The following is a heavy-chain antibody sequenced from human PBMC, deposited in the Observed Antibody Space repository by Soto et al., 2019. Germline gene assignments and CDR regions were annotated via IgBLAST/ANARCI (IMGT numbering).Heavy chain of an antibody. D-gene: IGHD7-27*01. CDR2: ISGSGGST. CDR1: GFTFSSYA. CDR3: AKEQCALGISRLGNDY. Sequence: EVQLLESGGGLVQPGGSLRLSCAASGFTFSSYAMSWVRQAPGKGLEWVSAISGSGGSTYYADSVKGRFTISRDNSKNTLYLQMNSLRAEDTAVYYCAKEQCALGISRLGNDYWGQGTLVTVSS. V-gene: IGHV3-23*01. J-gene: IGHJ4*02.